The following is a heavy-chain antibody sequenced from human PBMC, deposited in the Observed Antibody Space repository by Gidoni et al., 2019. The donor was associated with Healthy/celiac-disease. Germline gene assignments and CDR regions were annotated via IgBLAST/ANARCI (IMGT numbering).Heavy chain of an antibody. CDR2: LYYSGST. J-gene: IGHJ4*02. D-gene: IGHD4-17*01. CDR3: ARLDYGDSLLSPDY. CDR1: GGSISSSSYY. V-gene: IGHV4-39*01. Sequence: QLQLQESGPGLVKPSETLSLTCTVSGGSISSSSYYWGWIRQPPGKGLEWIGSLYYSGSTYYNPSLKSRVTISVDTSKNQFSLKLSSVTAADTAVYYCARLDYGDSLLSPDYWGQGTLVTVSS.